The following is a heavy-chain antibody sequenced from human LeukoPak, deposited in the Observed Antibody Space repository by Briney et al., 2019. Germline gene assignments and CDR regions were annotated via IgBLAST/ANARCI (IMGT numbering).Heavy chain of an antibody. V-gene: IGHV3-23*01. CDR1: GFTFSSYA. D-gene: IGHD3-3*02. CDR3: ARAGPSTSYYFYYYMDA. CDR2: VSYSGGST. Sequence: GGSLRLSCAASGFTFSSYAMSWVRRAPGRGLEWVSGVSYSGGSTYYADSVKGRFTVSRDNSKNTLYLQMNSLRVEDTALYYCARAGPSTSYYFYYYMDAWGEGTTVTVSS. J-gene: IGHJ6*03.